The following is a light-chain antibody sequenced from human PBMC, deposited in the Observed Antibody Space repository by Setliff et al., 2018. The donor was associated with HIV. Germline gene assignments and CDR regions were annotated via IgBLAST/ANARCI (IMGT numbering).Light chain of an antibody. CDR1: SSNIGAGFD. Sequence: QSVLTQPPSVSGAPGQRVTISCTGSSSNIGAGFDVHWYQQLPGTAPKLLIYGYFNRPSGVPDRFSGSKSGTSASLAITGLQTGDEADYYCQSYDSSLSGYVFGTGTKVTVL. V-gene: IGLV1-40*01. J-gene: IGLJ1*01. CDR2: GYF. CDR3: QSYDSSLSGYV.